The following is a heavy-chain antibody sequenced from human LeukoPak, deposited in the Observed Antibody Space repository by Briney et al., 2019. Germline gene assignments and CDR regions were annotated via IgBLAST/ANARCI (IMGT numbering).Heavy chain of an antibody. V-gene: IGHV3-23*01. CDR2: FSGSGGSP. D-gene: IGHD5-18*01. Sequence: GGSLRLSCAASGFTFSSYAMSWVSQAPGKGLEWVSAFSGSGGSPYYAVSVKGRFTIYRDNSKNTLYLQMNSLRAEDTAVYYCAKDFVDTAMDPYFDYWGQGTLVTVSS. CDR3: AKDFVDTAMDPYFDY. CDR1: GFTFSSYA. J-gene: IGHJ4*02.